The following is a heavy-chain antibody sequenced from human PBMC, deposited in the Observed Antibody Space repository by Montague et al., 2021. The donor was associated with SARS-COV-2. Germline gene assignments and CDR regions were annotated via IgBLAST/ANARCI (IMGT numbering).Heavy chain of an antibody. CDR3: ARQYYDSSGEDAFDI. CDR2: IYYSGST. D-gene: IGHD3-22*01. J-gene: IGHJ3*02. V-gene: IGHV4-59*08. Sequence: SETLSLTCTVSGGSISSYHWSWIRQPPGTGLEWIGYIYYSGSTNYNPSLKSRVTISVAMSKNQFSLKLSSVTAADTAVYYCARQYYDSSGEDAFDIWGQGTMVTVSS. CDR1: GGSISSYH.